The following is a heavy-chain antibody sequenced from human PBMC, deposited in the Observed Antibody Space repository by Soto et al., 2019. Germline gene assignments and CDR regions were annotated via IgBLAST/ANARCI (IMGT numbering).Heavy chain of an antibody. CDR1: GGTFTNYA. J-gene: IGHJ6*02. CDR3: ARERSVGYCITTTCPKPFYYYAMDV. V-gene: IGHV1-69*12. CDR2: IIPVFGTP. Sequence: QVQLVQSGAEVKKPGSSLKVSCKASGGTFTNYAFSWVRQAPGQGLEWMGGIIPVFGTPDYAQKFQGRVTITADESTRTASMELIRLRSDDTAVYYCARERSVGYCITTTCPKPFYYYAMDVWGQGTTVTVSS. D-gene: IGHD2-2*01.